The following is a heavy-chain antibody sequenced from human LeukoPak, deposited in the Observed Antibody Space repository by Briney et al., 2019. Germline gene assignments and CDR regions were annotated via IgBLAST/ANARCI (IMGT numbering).Heavy chain of an antibody. D-gene: IGHD1-26*01. CDR3: ARGIVGATIDY. CDR2: IYYSGST. J-gene: IGHJ4*02. Sequence: SETLSLTCTVSGGSISSYYWSWIRQPPGKGLEWIGYIYYSGSTNYNPTLKSRVTISVDTSKNQFSLKLSSVTAADTAVYYCARGIVGATIDYWGQGTLVTVSS. CDR1: GGSISSYY. V-gene: IGHV4-59*01.